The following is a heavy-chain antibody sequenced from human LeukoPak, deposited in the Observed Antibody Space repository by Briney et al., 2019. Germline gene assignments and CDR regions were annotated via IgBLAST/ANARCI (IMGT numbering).Heavy chain of an antibody. CDR2: ISSSSSYI. CDR1: GFTFSSYS. J-gene: IGHJ4*02. D-gene: IGHD4-17*01. Sequence: GGSLRLSCAASGFTFSSYSMNWVRQAPGKGLEWVSSISSSSSYIYYADSVKGRFTISRDNAKNSLYLQMNSLRAEDTAVYYCARVRDYGDYPPDYWGQGTLVTVSS. V-gene: IGHV3-21*01. CDR3: ARVRDYGDYPPDY.